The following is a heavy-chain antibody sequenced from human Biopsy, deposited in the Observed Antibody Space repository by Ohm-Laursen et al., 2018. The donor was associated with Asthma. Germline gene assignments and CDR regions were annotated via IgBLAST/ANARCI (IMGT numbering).Heavy chain of an antibody. Sequence: SQTLSLTCSVSGGSIGAGDYYWSWIRQPPGKGLEWIGYIYYSGSTSHNPSLTSRLTISVDTSKNRFSLKLTSVTAADTAVYYCARASLAARANWFDPWGQGTLVSVSS. CDR3: ARASLAARANWFDP. D-gene: IGHD6-6*01. CDR2: IYYSGST. CDR1: GGSIGAGDYY. J-gene: IGHJ5*02. V-gene: IGHV4-30-4*01.